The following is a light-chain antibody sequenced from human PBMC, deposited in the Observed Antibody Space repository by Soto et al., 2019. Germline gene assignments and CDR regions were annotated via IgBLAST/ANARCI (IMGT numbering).Light chain of an antibody. V-gene: IGKV3-15*01. J-gene: IGKJ4*01. CDR1: QSVNSN. CDR3: QQYNVWPLT. Sequence: EIVMTQSPVTLSVSPGDRATLSCRASQSVNSNLAWYQQKPGQTPKLLIYVASTRATGIPARFSGSGSGTEFTLTISSLQSEDVAVYYCQQYNVWPLTFGGGTNVEFK. CDR2: VAS.